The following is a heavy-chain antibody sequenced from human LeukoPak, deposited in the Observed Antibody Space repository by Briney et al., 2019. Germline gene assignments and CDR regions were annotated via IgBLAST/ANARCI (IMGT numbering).Heavy chain of an antibody. CDR1: GGSFSGYY. V-gene: IGHV4-34*01. CDR2: INHSGST. Sequence: SETLSLTCAVYGGSFSGYYWSWIRQPPGKGLEWIGEINHSGSTNYNPSLKSRVTISVDTSKNQFSLKLSSVTAADTAVYYCAREEGYCSSTSCYKMGFWFDPWGQGTLVTVSS. J-gene: IGHJ5*02. CDR3: AREEGYCSSTSCYKMGFWFDP. D-gene: IGHD2-2*02.